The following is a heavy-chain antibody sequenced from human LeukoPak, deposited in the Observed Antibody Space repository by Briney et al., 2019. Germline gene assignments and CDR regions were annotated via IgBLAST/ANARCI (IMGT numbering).Heavy chain of an antibody. CDR1: GGSISSSSYY. Sequence: SETLSLTCTVSGGSISSSSYYWGWIRQPPGKGLEWIGSIYYSGSTYYNPSLKSRVTISVDTSKNQFSLKLSSVTAADTVVYYCAREAVLMVYPHYYYYMDVWGKGTTVTVSS. CDR2: IYYSGST. V-gene: IGHV4-39*07. J-gene: IGHJ6*03. CDR3: AREAVLMVYPHYYYYMDV. D-gene: IGHD2-8*01.